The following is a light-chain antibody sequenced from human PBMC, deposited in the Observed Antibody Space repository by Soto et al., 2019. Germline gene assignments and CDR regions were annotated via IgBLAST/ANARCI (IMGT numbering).Light chain of an antibody. CDR1: SGHSSYI. CDR2: LEGSGSY. J-gene: IGLJ3*02. V-gene: IGLV4-60*02. Sequence: QLVLTQSSSASASLGSSVKLTCTLSSGHSSYIIAWHQQQQGKATRYLMKLEGSGSYNKGSGVPDRFSGSSSGADRYLTISHLQFEDEDDYYCETWDFNTRVFGGGTKLTVL. CDR3: ETWDFNTRV.